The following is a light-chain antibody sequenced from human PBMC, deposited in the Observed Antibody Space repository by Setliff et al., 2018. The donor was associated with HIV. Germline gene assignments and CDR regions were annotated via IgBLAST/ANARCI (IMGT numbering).Light chain of an antibody. Sequence: QSALTQPASVSGSPGQSITISCTGTSSDVGGYSHVSWYQQHPGKAPKLIIYEVRNRPSGVPNRFSGSKSGNTASLTISGLRAEDEADYYCSSYAITNTLPFGTGTKV. J-gene: IGLJ1*01. CDR2: EVR. CDR1: SSDVGGYSH. CDR3: SSYAITNTLP. V-gene: IGLV2-14*01.